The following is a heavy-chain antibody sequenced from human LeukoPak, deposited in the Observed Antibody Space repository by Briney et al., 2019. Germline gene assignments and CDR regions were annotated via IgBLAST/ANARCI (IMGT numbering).Heavy chain of an antibody. D-gene: IGHD3-9*01. CDR3: ARTFTRYFDWLPYY. CDR2: INPNSGGT. J-gene: IGHJ4*02. Sequence: GASVKVSCKASGYTFTGYYMHWVRQAPGQGLERMGWINPNSGGTNYAQKFQGRVTMTRDTSISTAYMELSRLRSDDTAVYYCARTFTRYFDWLPYYWGQGTLVTVSS. CDR1: GYTFTGYY. V-gene: IGHV1-2*02.